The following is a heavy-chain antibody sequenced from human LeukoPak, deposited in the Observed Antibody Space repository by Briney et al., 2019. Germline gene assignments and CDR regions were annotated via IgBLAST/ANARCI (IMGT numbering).Heavy chain of an antibody. Sequence: ASVKVPCKVSGYTLTELSMHWVRQAPGKGLEWMGGFDPEDGETIYAQKFQGRVTMTEDTSTDTAYMELSSLRSEDTAVYYCATGIEMSALGCFDYWGPGTLVTVSS. J-gene: IGHJ4*02. CDR3: ATGIEMSALGCFDY. V-gene: IGHV1-24*01. D-gene: IGHD5-24*01. CDR2: FDPEDGET. CDR1: GYTLTELS.